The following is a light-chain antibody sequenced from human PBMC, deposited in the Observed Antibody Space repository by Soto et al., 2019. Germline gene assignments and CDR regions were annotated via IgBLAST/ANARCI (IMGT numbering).Light chain of an antibody. CDR3: ATWDDSLNARGV. V-gene: IGLV1-44*01. CDR1: RSNIGNNA. J-gene: IGLJ3*02. CDR2: NNN. Sequence: QPVLTQPPSASGTPGQRVTISCSGSRSNIGNNAVSWYQQFPGTAPKLLIYNNNQRPSGVPDRFSGSKSGTSASLAISGLHSEDESDYYCATWDDSLNARGVFGGGTQLTVL.